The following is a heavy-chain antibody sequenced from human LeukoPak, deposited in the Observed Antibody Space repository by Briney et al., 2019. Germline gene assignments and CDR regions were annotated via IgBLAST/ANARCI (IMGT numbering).Heavy chain of an antibody. J-gene: IGHJ4*02. V-gene: IGHV3-74*01. CDR3: ARGATYAYYFDY. CDR1: GFTVSNNY. D-gene: IGHD4-17*01. CDR2: INGDGSRT. Sequence: GGSLRLSCAASGFTVSNNYMNWVRQAPGKGLVWVSRINGDGSRTNYADSVEGRFTISRDNAKNTVYLQMNSLRAEDTAVYYCARGATYAYYFDYWGQGILVTVSS.